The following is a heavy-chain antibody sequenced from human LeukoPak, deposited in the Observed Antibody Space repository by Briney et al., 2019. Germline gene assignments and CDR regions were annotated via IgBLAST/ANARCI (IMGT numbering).Heavy chain of an antibody. J-gene: IGHJ6*02. CDR2: IDSSSGNL. D-gene: IGHD2-2*03. V-gene: IGHV3-48*01. CDR3: ARVDNLRDYYGMDV. Sequence: GGSLRLSCAVSRFTFNIHAMSWVRQAPGKGLEWVSYIDSSSGNLYYADSVQGRFAVSRDNAKNSLYLQMNSLRAEDTAVYFCARVDNLRDYYGMDVWGQGTTVIVSS. CDR1: RFTFNIHA.